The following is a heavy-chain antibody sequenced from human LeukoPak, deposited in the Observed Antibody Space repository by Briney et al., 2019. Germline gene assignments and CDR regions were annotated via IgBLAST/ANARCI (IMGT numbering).Heavy chain of an antibody. CDR3: AKGPFFYYDASGYNYFDL. CDR2: MSGSGGMT. V-gene: IGHV3-23*01. D-gene: IGHD3-22*01. CDR1: GFTFSSHS. Sequence: GGSLRLSCAASGFTFSSHSMNWVRQAPGKGLEWVSAMSGSGGMTYSADSVKGRFTMSRDNSKNTMYLQMNSLRAEDTAIYYCAKGPFFYYDASGYNYFDLWGQGTLVTVSS. J-gene: IGHJ4*02.